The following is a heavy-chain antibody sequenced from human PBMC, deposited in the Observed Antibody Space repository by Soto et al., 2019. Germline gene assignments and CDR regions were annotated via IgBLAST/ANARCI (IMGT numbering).Heavy chain of an antibody. CDR3: ARVTYSSSAAPFRYYGMDV. CDR2: IWYDGGNK. CDR1: GFTFRSYG. J-gene: IGHJ6*02. D-gene: IGHD6-6*01. V-gene: IGHV3-33*01. Sequence: QVQLVESGGGVVQPGRSLRLSCAASGFTFRSYGMHWVRQAPGKGLEWVAGIWYDGGNKHYADSVKGRFTISRDNSKNTLYLKMKSLRAEDTAVYYCARVTYSSSAAPFRYYGMDVWGQGTTVPVSS.